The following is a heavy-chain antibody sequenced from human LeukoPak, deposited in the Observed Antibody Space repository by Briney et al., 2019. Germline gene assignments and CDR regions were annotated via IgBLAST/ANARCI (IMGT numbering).Heavy chain of an antibody. CDR3: AREGSDTMARGVEGFDY. V-gene: IGHV4-31*03. CDR2: IYYSGST. D-gene: IGHD3-10*01. CDR1: GGSISSGGYY. Sequence: SETLSLTCTVSGGSISSGGYYWSWIRQHPGKGLEWIGYIYYSGSTYYNPSLKSRVTISVDTSKNQFSLKLSSVTAADTAVYYCAREGSDTMARGVEGFDYWGQGTLVTVSS. J-gene: IGHJ4*02.